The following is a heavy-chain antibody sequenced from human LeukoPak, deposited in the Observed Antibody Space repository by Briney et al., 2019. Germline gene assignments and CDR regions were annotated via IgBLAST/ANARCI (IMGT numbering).Heavy chain of an antibody. Sequence: GGSLRLSYAASGFSFNDYSMNWVRQAPENGLEWVSSNTGSSSYRYYPDSVKDRFTVSRDNGKRSLFLQMNSLRAEDTAVYYCTTGYGSGSYYSARIGYYFDYWGQGALLTVSS. CDR3: TTGYGSGSYYSARIGYYFDY. J-gene: IGHJ4*02. V-gene: IGHV3-21*01. CDR1: GFSFNDYS. CDR2: NTGSSSYR. D-gene: IGHD3-10*01.